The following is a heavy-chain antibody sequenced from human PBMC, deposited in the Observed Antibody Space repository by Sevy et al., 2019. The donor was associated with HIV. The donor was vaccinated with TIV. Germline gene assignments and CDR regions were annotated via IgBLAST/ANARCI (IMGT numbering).Heavy chain of an antibody. V-gene: IGHV4-30-4*01. CDR3: ARVPYGDYVNWLDP. J-gene: IGHJ5*02. Sequence: SETLSLTCSVSGGSITSGDYYWSWVRQPPGKGLEWIGYISYSGSANNSPSLKSRISISVDTSRNQFSLKMSSVTAADTVVYYCARVPYGDYVNWLDPWGQGTLVTVSS. CDR1: GGSITSGDYY. D-gene: IGHD4-17*01. CDR2: ISYSGSA.